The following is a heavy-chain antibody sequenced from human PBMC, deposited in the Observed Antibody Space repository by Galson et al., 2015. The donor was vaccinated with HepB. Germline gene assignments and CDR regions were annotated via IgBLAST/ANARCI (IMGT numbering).Heavy chain of an antibody. CDR1: GFTFTSSA. CDR2: IVVGSGNT. CDR3: AAHRSAAGTHYYYYYGMDV. J-gene: IGHJ6*02. D-gene: IGHD6-13*01. Sequence: SVKVSCKASGFTFTSSAMQWVRQARGHRLEWIGWIVVGSGNTNYAQKFQERVTITRDMSTSTAYMELSSLRSEDTAVYYCAAHRSAAGTHYYYYYGMDVWGQGTTVTVSS. V-gene: IGHV1-58*02.